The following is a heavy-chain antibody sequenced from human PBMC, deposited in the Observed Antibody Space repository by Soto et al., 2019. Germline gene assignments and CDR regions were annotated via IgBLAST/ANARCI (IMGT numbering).Heavy chain of an antibody. Sequence: QVQLQESGPGLVKPSQTLSLTCTVSGGSISSGGYYWSWIRQHPGKGLEWIGYIYFSGSTYYNPSLKSRVTISVDTSKNQFSLKLSSVTAADTAVYYCARFDYGDYRDAFDIWGQGTMVTVSS. D-gene: IGHD4-17*01. CDR2: IYFSGST. J-gene: IGHJ3*02. CDR1: GGSISSGGYY. V-gene: IGHV4-31*03. CDR3: ARFDYGDYRDAFDI.